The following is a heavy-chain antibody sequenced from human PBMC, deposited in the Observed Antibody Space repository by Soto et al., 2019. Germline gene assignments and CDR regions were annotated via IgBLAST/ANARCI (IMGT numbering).Heavy chain of an antibody. D-gene: IGHD2-15*01. CDR3: ARIFACRFDIPFSRDGGSCYPHY. V-gene: IGHV3-21*01. Sequence: GGSLRLSFAASGFTFSSYSMNWVRQAPGKGLEWVSSISSSSSYIYYADSVKGRFTISRDNAKNSLYLQMNSLRAEDTAVYYCARIFACRFDIPFSRDGGSCYPHYWGQGTLVTVSS. CDR2: ISSSSSYI. CDR1: GFTFSSYS. J-gene: IGHJ4*02.